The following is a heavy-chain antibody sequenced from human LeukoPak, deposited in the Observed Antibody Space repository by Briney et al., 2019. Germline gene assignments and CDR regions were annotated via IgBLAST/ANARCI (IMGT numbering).Heavy chain of an antibody. CDR3: ARGGGYYDFWSGYPNWFDP. CDR2: IYYSGST. J-gene: IGHJ5*02. CDR1: GGSISSSSYY. V-gene: IGHV4-39*07. Sequence: PSETLSLTCTVSGGSISSSSYYWGWIRQPPGKGLEWIGSIYYSGSTYYNPSLKSRVTISVDTSKNQFSLKLSSVTAADTAVYYWARGGGYYDFWSGYPNWFDPWGQGTLVTVSS. D-gene: IGHD3-3*01.